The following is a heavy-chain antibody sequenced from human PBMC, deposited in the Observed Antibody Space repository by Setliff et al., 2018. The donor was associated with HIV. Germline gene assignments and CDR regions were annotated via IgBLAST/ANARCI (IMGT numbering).Heavy chain of an antibody. CDR2: SNHVGRT. CDR3: ARFHPYDSDSNYYGDYLDY. D-gene: IGHD3-22*01. J-gene: IGHJ4*02. Sequence: PSETLSLTCAVYGGSLSGHYWSWIRQPPGKGLEWIGESNHVGRTNYNPSLKSRVTISVDTSKNQFSLKLTSVTAADTALYYCARFHPYDSDSNYYGDYLDYWGLVNLVTVSS. CDR1: GGSLSGHY. V-gene: IGHV4-34*01.